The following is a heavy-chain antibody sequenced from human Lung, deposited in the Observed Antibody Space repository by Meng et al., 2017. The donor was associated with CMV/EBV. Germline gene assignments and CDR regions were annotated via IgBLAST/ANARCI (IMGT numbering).Heavy chain of an antibody. CDR3: ASFPPPGKQWLVTDY. J-gene: IGHJ4*02. CDR1: RGSIRSSNW. CDR2: IYHSGST. Sequence: QGQMQGSGHGLGKPSVTLSLTCAFSRGSIRSSNWGSWVRQPPGKGLEWIGEIYHSGSTNYNPSLKSRVTISVDKSKNQFSLKLSSVTAADTAVYYCASFPPPGKQWLVTDYWGQGTLVTVSS. D-gene: IGHD6-19*01. V-gene: IGHV4-4*02.